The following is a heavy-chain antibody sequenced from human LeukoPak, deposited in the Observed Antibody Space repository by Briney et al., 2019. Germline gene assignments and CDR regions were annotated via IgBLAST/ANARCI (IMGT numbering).Heavy chain of an antibody. V-gene: IGHV3-21*01. CDR3: ARDLYSSRWAYDAFDI. D-gene: IGHD6-13*01. CDR1: GFTFSSYS. Sequence: GGSLRLSCAASGFTFSSYSMNWVRQAPGKGLEWVSSISSSSSYIYYADSVRGRLTISRDNAKNSLYLQMNSLRAEDTAVYYCARDLYSSRWAYDAFDIWGQGTMVTVSS. CDR2: ISSSSSYI. J-gene: IGHJ3*02.